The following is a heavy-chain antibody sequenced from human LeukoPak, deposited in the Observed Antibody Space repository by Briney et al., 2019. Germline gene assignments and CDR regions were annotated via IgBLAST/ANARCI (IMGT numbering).Heavy chain of an antibody. J-gene: IGHJ4*02. V-gene: IGHV4-34*01. D-gene: IGHD3-22*01. CDR1: GGSFSGYY. CDR3: ARGRGYYDSSGYLY. CDR2: INHSGST. Sequence: PSETLSLTCVVFGGSFSGYYWNWVRQPPGKGPEWIGEINHSGSTNYNPSLKSRVTISVDTSKNQFSLKLSSVTAADTAVYYCARGRGYYDSSGYLYWGQGTLVTVSS.